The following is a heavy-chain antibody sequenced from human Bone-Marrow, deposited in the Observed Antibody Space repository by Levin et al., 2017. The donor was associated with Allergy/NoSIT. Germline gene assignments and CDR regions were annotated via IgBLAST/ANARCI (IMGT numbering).Heavy chain of an antibody. CDR3: ANEPGAGRYFDWLFSY. J-gene: IGHJ4*02. Sequence: HTGGSLRLSCAASGFTFSSYAMSWVRQAPGKGLEWVSAISGSGGSTYYADSVKGRFTISRDNSKNTLYLQMNSLRAEDTAVYYCANEPGAGRYFDWLFSYWGQGTLVTVSS. D-gene: IGHD3-9*01. V-gene: IGHV3-23*01. CDR2: ISGSGGST. CDR1: GFTFSSYA.